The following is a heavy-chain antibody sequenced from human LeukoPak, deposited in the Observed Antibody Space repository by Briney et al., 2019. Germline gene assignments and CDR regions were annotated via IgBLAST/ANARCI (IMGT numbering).Heavy chain of an antibody. Sequence: GGSLRLSCAASGFTFSDYWMHRVRQAPGKGLVWVARVNGGGTSTTYADSVKGRFTISRDNAKNTLYLQMNSLRAEDTAVYYCGRAYLDYAGRDYWGQGTLVTVSS. D-gene: IGHD3/OR15-3a*01. CDR3: GRAYLDYAGRDY. V-gene: IGHV3-74*01. J-gene: IGHJ4*02. CDR2: VNGGGTST. CDR1: GFTFSDYW.